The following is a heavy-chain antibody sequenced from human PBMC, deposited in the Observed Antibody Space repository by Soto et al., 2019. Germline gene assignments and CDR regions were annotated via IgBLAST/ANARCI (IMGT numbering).Heavy chain of an antibody. J-gene: IGHJ3*02. D-gene: IGHD2-21*01. V-gene: IGHV3-74*01. CDR3: ARDDLRRNEALDI. CDR1: CFTFSAFW. CDR2: TNKDGASS. Sequence: EVQLVESGGDFVQPGGSLRLSCAASCFTFSAFWMHWVRHVPGEGLMWISRTNKDGASSEYADSVKGRFSVSRDNAKNTMFLHMTGLRAEDTAVYYCARDDLRRNEALDIWGQGTLVTVSS.